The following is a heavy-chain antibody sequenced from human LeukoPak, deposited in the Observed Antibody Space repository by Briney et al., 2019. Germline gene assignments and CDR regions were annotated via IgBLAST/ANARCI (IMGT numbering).Heavy chain of an antibody. V-gene: IGHV4-4*07. D-gene: IGHD2-2*01. CDR1: GDPISRYH. J-gene: IGHJ5*02. CDR3: ARDLSRVGVGSFDP. CDR2: IYASGRT. Sequence: PSETLSLTCTVSGDPISRYHWSCIRHPAGKGLEWIGRIYASGRTNYNPSLKSLITMSGDTSKNQFSLKLSSVTAADTVVYYWARDLSRVGVGSFDPWGQGTLVTVSS.